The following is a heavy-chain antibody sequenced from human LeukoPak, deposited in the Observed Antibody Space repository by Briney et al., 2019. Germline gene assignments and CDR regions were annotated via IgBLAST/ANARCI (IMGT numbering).Heavy chain of an antibody. V-gene: IGHV3-64D*06. J-gene: IGHJ4*02. Sequence: GGSLRLSCSASGFTFTSYAMHWVRQAPGEGLEYVSAIGISGVSTYYADSVKGRFTISRANSKNTLYLQMSTLRAEDTAVYYCVKGQMDYWGQGTLVTVSS. CDR1: GFTFTSYA. D-gene: IGHD5-24*01. CDR2: IGISGVST. CDR3: VKGQMDY.